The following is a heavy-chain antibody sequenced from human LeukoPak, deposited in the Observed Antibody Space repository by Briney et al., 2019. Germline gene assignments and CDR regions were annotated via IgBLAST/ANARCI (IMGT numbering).Heavy chain of an antibody. CDR3: ARSGWYDAFDI. CDR2: IGTTGDT. V-gene: IGHV3-13*01. CDR1: GFTFSSYD. D-gene: IGHD6-19*01. J-gene: IGHJ3*02. Sequence: GGSLRLSCAASGFTFSSYDMHWVRQATGKGLEWVSAIGTTGDTYYPGSVKGRFTISRENAKNSLYLQMNSLRAEDTAVYYCARSGWYDAFDIWGQGTMVTVSS.